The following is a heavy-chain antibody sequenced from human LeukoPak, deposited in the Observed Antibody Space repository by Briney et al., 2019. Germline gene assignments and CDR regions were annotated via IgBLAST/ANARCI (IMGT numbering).Heavy chain of an antibody. D-gene: IGHD1-26*01. V-gene: IGHV4-34*01. CDR1: IDSFSNYH. Sequence: SETLSLTCAVYIDSFSNYHWNWLRQTPAKGMEWIGEVNESGGTNISPSLRSRVILSVDTSKNQFSLKLISVTVADTAIYYCARGQGATVPQVGKNWFDPWGQGTRVTVSS. CDR3: ARGQGATVPQVGKNWFDP. CDR2: VNESGGT. J-gene: IGHJ5*02.